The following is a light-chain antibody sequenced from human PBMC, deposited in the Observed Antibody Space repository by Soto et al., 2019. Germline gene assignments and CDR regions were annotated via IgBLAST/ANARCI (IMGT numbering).Light chain of an antibody. Sequence: QSALTQPASVSGSPGQSITISCTGTSSDVGGYNYVSWYQQHPGKAPKLMIYEVSNRPSGVSNRFSGSKSDNTASLTISGLQADDEDDYYCCSYAGSYTLYVFGTGTKLTVL. V-gene: IGLV2-14*01. CDR3: CSYAGSYTLYV. CDR2: EVS. CDR1: SSDVGGYNY. J-gene: IGLJ1*01.